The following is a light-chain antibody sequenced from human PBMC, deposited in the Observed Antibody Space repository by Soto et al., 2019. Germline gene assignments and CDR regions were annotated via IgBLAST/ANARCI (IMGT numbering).Light chain of an antibody. Sequence: QAALTQPASVSGSPGQSITISCTGTSSDVGGYNYVSWYQQHPGEAPRLIIYDVSNRPSGVSNRFSGSKSGNTASLTISGLQAEDEADYYCSSFTISSTLVFGGGTKLTVL. CDR1: SSDVGGYNY. V-gene: IGLV2-14*01. CDR3: SSFTISSTLV. J-gene: IGLJ2*01. CDR2: DVS.